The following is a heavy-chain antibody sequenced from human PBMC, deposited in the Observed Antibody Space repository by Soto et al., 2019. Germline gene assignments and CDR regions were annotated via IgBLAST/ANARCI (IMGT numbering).Heavy chain of an antibody. D-gene: IGHD5-18*01. V-gene: IGHV4-39*01. J-gene: IGHJ5*02. CDR1: GGSISSSSYY. CDR3: ARPQLWSQVAFDP. Sequence: SETLSLTCTVSGGSISSSSYYWGWIRQPPGKGLEWIGSIYYSGRTYYNPSLESRVTISVDTSKNQFSLKLSSVAAADTAVYYCARPQLWSQVAFDPWGQGTLVTVSS. CDR2: IYYSGRT.